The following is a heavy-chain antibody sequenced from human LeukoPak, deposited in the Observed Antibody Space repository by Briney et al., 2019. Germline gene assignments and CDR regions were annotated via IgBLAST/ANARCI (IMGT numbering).Heavy chain of an antibody. CDR2: IRSKSEGGTI. V-gene: IGHV3-15*01. J-gene: IGHJ4*02. CDR3: TSGGGTMDF. CDR1: GFTFSDAW. D-gene: IGHD2-15*01. Sequence: GGSLRLSCVASGFTFSDAWMSWVRQAPGKGRESVGRIRSKSEGGTIDYGAPVKGRFTISRDDSTNTLYLQMNSLRTEDTAVYYCTSGGGTMDFWGRGTLVTVSP.